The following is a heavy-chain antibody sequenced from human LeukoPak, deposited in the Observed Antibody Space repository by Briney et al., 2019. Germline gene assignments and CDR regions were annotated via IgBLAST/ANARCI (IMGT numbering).Heavy chain of an antibody. CDR1: GGTFSSYA. CDR3: ARGPAHPFYDFWSGYPYYFDY. V-gene: IGHV1-69*05. Sequence: GASVKVSCKASGGTFSSYAISWVRQAPGQGLEWMGGIIPIFGTANYEQKFQGRVTITTDESTSTAYMELSSLRSEDTAVYYCARGPAHPFYDFWSGYPYYFDYWGQGTLVTVSS. J-gene: IGHJ4*02. D-gene: IGHD3-3*01. CDR2: IIPIFGTA.